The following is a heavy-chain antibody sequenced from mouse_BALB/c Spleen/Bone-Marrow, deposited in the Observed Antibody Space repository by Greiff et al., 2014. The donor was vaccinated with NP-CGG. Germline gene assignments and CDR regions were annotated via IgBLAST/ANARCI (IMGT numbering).Heavy chain of an antibody. J-gene: IGHJ3*01. CDR1: GFTFSSYD. V-gene: IGHV5-6*01. Sequence: EVKLMESGGDLVRPGGSLKLSCAASGFTFSSYDMSWVRQTPDKRLEWVATIGSGGSYTYYPGSVKGRFTISRDNAKNTLYLQMSSLKSEDTAMYYCSRLSYDYDGAWFAYWGQGTLVTVSA. CDR2: IGSGGSYT. D-gene: IGHD2-4*01. CDR3: SRLSYDYDGAWFAY.